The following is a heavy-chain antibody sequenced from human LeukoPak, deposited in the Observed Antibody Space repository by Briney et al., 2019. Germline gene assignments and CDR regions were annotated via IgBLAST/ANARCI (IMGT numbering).Heavy chain of an antibody. Sequence: SETLSLTCTVSGGSISSSSYYWGWIRQPPGKGLEWIGSIYYSGSTYYNPSLNCRVTISVDTSKNQFSLKLSSVTAADTAVYYCARLQQLRLFDYWGQGTLVTVSS. CDR2: IYYSGST. CDR1: GGSISSSSYY. V-gene: IGHV4-39*07. CDR3: ARLQQLRLFDY. D-gene: IGHD6-13*01. J-gene: IGHJ4*02.